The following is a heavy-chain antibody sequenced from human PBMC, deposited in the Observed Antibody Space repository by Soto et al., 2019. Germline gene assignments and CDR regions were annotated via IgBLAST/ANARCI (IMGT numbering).Heavy chain of an antibody. D-gene: IGHD4-17*01. CDR3: ARYFSDDYGDFDAFDI. V-gene: IGHV1-18*01. J-gene: IGHJ3*02. CDR1: GYTFTSCG. CDR2: ISAYNGNT. Sequence: ASVKVSCKASGYTFTSCGISWVRQAPGQGLEWMGWISAYNGNTNYAQKLQGRVTMTTDTSTSTAYMELRSLRSDDTAVYYCARYFSDDYGDFDAFDIWGQGTMVTVSS.